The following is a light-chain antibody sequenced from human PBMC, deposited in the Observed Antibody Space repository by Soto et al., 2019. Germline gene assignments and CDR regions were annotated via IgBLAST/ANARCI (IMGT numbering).Light chain of an antibody. V-gene: IGKV3-20*01. CDR1: QSVSSSS. J-gene: IGKJ2*01. CDR3: QQYGSSPYT. Sequence: EIVLTQSPGTLSLSPGERATLSCRASQSVSSSSLAWYQQKPCQAPRLLIYGASSRATGIPDRFSGSGSGTDFTLTISRLEPEDFAVVYCQQYGSSPYTFGQGTKLESK. CDR2: GAS.